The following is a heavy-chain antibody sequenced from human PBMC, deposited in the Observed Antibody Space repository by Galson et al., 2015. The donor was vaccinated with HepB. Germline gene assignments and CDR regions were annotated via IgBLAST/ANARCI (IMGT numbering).Heavy chain of an antibody. V-gene: IGHV3-9*01. CDR2: ISWNSGSI. CDR1: GFTFDDYA. CDR3: AKIGDSYGLARYFQH. J-gene: IGHJ1*01. D-gene: IGHD5-18*01. Sequence: SLRLSCAASGFTFDDYAMHWVRQAPGKGLEWVSGISWNSGSIGYADSVEGRFAISRDNAKNSLYLQMNSLRAEDTALYYCAKIGDSYGLARYFQHWGQGTLVTVSS.